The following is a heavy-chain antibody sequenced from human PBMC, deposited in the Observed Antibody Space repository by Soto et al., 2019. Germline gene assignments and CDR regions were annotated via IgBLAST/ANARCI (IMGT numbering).Heavy chain of an antibody. J-gene: IGHJ4*02. CDR3: AKDHVYYGSGGYFDY. Sequence: GGSLRLSCAASGFTFSSYAMSWVRQAPGKGLEWVSAISGSGGSTYYADSVKGRFTISRDNSKNTLYLQMNSLRAEDTAVYYCAKDHVYYGSGGYFDYWGQGTLVTVSS. D-gene: IGHD3-10*01. CDR2: ISGSGGST. V-gene: IGHV3-23*01. CDR1: GFTFSSYA.